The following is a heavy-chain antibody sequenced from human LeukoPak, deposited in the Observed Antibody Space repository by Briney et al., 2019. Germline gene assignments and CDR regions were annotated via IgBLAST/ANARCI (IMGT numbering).Heavy chain of an antibody. CDR3: AREWN. J-gene: IGHJ4*02. V-gene: IGHV3-7*01. CDR1: GFTFRTDW. Sequence: GGSLRLSCVASGFTFRTDWMSWVRQAPGKGPEWVASIKDDGSETYYVDSVRGRFTISRDNAKNSLYLQMNSLRAEDTAVYYCAREWNWGQGSLVTVSS. CDR2: IKDDGSET.